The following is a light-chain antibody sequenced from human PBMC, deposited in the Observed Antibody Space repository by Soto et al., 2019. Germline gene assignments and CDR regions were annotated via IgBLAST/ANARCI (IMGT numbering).Light chain of an antibody. CDR2: AAS. Sequence: DLQMTQSPSSLSASVGDRVTITCRASQSISSYLNWYQQKPGKAPKLLIYAASSLQSGVPSRFSGSRSGTDFTLTISSLQPEDFATYYCQQSYSTPWTFGQGTKEEIK. V-gene: IGKV1-39*01. CDR3: QQSYSTPWT. CDR1: QSISSY. J-gene: IGKJ1*01.